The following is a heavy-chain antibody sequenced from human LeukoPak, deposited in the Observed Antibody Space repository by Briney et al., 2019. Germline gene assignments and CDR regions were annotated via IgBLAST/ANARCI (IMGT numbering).Heavy chain of an antibody. V-gene: IGHV1-3*01. D-gene: IGHD6-13*01. CDR2: INAGNGNT. Sequence: ASVKVSCKASGYTFTSYAMHWVRQAPGQRLEWMGWINAGNGNTKYSQKFQGRVTITRDTSASTAYMELSSLRSEDTAVYYCARDRSSSWYYYGMDVWGQGTTVIVSS. CDR1: GYTFTSYA. CDR3: ARDRSSSWYYYGMDV. J-gene: IGHJ6*02.